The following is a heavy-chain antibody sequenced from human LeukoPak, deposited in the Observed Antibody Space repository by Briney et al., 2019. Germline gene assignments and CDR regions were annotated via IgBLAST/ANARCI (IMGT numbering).Heavy chain of an antibody. CDR3: ARGPGIAAAGTLPYYFDY. D-gene: IGHD6-13*01. CDR1: GGSFSGYY. V-gene: IGHV4-34*01. CDR2: INHSGST. J-gene: IGHJ4*02. Sequence: SETLSLTCAVYGGSFSGYYRSWIRQPPGKGLEWIGEINHSGSTNYNPSLKSRVTISVDTSKNQFSLKLSSVTAADTAVYYCARGPGIAAAGTLPYYFDYWGQGTLVTVSS.